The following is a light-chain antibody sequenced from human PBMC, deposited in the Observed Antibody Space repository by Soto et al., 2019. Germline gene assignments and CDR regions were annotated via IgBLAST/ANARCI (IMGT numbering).Light chain of an antibody. J-gene: IGLJ2*01. V-gene: IGLV1-44*01. CDR2: HSH. Sequence: QSVLTQPPSASGTPGQRVTISCSGSSSNFGSNTVNWYQQLPGTAPKLLIYHSHQRPSGVPDRFSGSKYGTSASLAISGLQSEDETHYYCATWDGSLNGVVFGGGTKLTVL. CDR3: ATWDGSLNGVV. CDR1: SSNFGSNT.